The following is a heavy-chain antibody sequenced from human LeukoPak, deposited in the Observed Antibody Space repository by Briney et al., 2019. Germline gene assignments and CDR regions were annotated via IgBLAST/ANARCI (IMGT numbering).Heavy chain of an antibody. CDR1: GFTFSSYA. D-gene: IGHD3-22*01. CDR2: ISGSGGST. CDR3: ARGAYYYDSSGYCDY. J-gene: IGHJ4*02. V-gene: IGHV3-23*01. Sequence: GGSLRLSCAASGFTFSSYAMSWVRQAPGKGLEWVSAISGSGGSTYYADSVKGRFTISRDNAKNSLYLQMNSLRAEDTAVYYCARGAYYYDSSGYCDYWGQGTLVTVSS.